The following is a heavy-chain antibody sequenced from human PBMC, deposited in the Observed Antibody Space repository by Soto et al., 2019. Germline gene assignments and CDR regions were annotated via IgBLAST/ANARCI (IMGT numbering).Heavy chain of an antibody. J-gene: IGHJ1*01. D-gene: IGHD3-10*01. CDR3: ARGGVRGTDEYFQH. Sequence: QVQLVQSGAEVKKPGSSVKVSCKASGGTFSSYTISWVRQAPGQGLEWMGRIIPILGIANYAQKFQGRVTITADKSTSTAYMGRSSLRSEDTGVYYCARGGVRGTDEYFQHWGQGTLVTVSS. CDR2: IIPILGIA. CDR1: GGTFSSYT. V-gene: IGHV1-69*02.